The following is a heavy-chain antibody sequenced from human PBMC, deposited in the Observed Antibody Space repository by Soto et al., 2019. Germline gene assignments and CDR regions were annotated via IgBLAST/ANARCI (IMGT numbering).Heavy chain of an antibody. V-gene: IGHV3-23*01. Sequence: GGSLRLTCTASGFSFSTHAMSWVRQAPGQGLEWVSSISSGGTTTFYAASVEGRFTISRDKSKNTLYLQMNSLRADDTAVYYCAREGGSGGGWFGRKFDSWGQGTQVTVSS. CDR2: ISSGGTTT. CDR1: GFSFSTHA. J-gene: IGHJ4*02. D-gene: IGHD6-19*01. CDR3: AREGGSGGGWFGRKFDS.